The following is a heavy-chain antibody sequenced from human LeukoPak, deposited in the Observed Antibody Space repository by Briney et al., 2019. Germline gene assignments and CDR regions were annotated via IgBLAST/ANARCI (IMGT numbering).Heavy chain of an antibody. Sequence: GGSLRLSCAASGFSFISYGMHWVRQAPGKGLEWVGVISDDGRRKDYAASVKGRFTISRDNSKDTLYLQMNSLRAEDTAVYYCAKRPSDYGDYVSYFDYWGQGTLVTVSS. D-gene: IGHD4-17*01. CDR2: ISDDGRRK. CDR3: AKRPSDYGDYVSYFDY. CDR1: GFSFISYG. J-gene: IGHJ4*02. V-gene: IGHV3-30*18.